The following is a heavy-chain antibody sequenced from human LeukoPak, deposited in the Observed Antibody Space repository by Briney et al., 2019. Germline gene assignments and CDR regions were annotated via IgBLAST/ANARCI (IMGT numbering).Heavy chain of an antibody. CDR1: GYTFTGYY. J-gene: IGHJ5*02. D-gene: IGHD3-9*01. CDR2: ITLNSGGT. Sequence: GASVKVSCKASGYTFTGYYMHWVRQAPGQGLEWTGWITLNSGGTSYAQKFQGRVTMTRDTSVSTAYMELSRLRSDDTAVYYCARMSDILTGHYPQWFHPWGQGTLVTVSS. V-gene: IGHV1-2*02. CDR3: ARMSDILTGHYPQWFHP.